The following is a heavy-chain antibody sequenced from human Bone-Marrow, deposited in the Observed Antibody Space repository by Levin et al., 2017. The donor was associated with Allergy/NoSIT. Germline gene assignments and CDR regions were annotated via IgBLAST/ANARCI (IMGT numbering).Heavy chain of an antibody. Sequence: SQTLSLTCAVSGGSFSDYYWSWIRQPPGKGLEWIGEINHRGSTNYEPSLKSRVTISVDTSKSQFSLNLNFMTAADTAIYYCARRTLYQYDSGSYDNWGQGTLVTVSS. CDR3: ARRTLYQYDSGSYDN. D-gene: IGHD3-10*01. CDR1: GGSFSDYY. V-gene: IGHV4-34*01. CDR2: INHRGST. J-gene: IGHJ4*02.